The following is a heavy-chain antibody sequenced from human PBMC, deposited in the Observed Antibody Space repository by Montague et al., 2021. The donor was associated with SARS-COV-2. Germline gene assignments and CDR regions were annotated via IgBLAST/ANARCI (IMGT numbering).Heavy chain of an antibody. J-gene: IGHJ5*02. V-gene: IGHV4-39*01. CDR1: GGSISSSSYY. D-gene: IGHD3-10*01. CDR3: ARQGRISMVRLNWFDP. CDR2: IYYSGRT. Sequence: SETLSLTCTVSGGSISSSSYYWGWIRQPPGKGLEWIGSIYYSGRTYYNPSLKSRVTISVDTSKNQFSLKLSSVTAADTAVYYCARQGRISMVRLNWFDPWGQGTLVTVSS.